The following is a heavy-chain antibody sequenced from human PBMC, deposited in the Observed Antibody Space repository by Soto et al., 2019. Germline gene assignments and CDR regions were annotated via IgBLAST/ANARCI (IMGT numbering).Heavy chain of an antibody. Sequence: ETLSLTCAVYGGSFSGYYWSWIRQPPGKGLEWIGEINHRGSTNYNPSLKSRVTISVDTSKNQFSLKLTSVTAADTAVYYCARFGSGSYGSDYWGQGVLVTVSS. D-gene: IGHD3-10*01. CDR1: GGSFSGYY. CDR2: INHRGST. J-gene: IGHJ4*02. V-gene: IGHV4-34*01. CDR3: ARFGSGSYGSDY.